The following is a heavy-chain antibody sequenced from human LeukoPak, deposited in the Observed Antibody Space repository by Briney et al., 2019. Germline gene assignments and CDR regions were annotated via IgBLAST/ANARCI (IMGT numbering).Heavy chain of an antibody. CDR3: ARDVQGGSYSWFDP. J-gene: IGHJ5*02. CDR2: IYTSGST. D-gene: IGHD1-26*01. V-gene: IGHV4-4*07. Sequence: PSETLSLTCTVSGGSISSYYWSWIRQPAGKGLEWIGRIYTSGSTNYNPSLKSRVTISVDTSKNQFSLKLSSVTAADTAVYYCARDVQGGSYSWFDPWGQGTLVTVSS. CDR1: GGSISSYY.